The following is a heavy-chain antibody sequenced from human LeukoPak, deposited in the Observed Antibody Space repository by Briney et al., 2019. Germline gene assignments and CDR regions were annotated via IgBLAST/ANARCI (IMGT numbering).Heavy chain of an antibody. D-gene: IGHD6-19*01. V-gene: IGHV1-58*02. Sequence: SVKVSCKASGFTFTSSAMQWVRQARGQRLEWIGWIVVGSGNTNYAQKFQERVTITRDMSTSTAYMELSSLRSEDTAVYYCAAAAGVGWSYYYGMDVWGQGTTVTVSS. CDR2: IVVGSGNT. CDR1: GFTFTSSA. CDR3: AAAAGVGWSYYYGMDV. J-gene: IGHJ6*02.